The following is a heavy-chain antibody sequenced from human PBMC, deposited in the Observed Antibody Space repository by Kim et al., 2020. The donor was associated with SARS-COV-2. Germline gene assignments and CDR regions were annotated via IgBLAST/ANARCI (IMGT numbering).Heavy chain of an antibody. Sequence: SVKVSCKASGGTFSSYAISWVRQAPGQGLEWMGRIIPILGIANYAQKFQGRVTITADKSTSTAYMELSSLRSEDTAVYYCARDLPYYGSGSSDYWGQGTLVTVSS. D-gene: IGHD3-10*01. V-gene: IGHV1-69*04. CDR2: IIPILGIA. J-gene: IGHJ4*02. CDR3: ARDLPYYGSGSSDY. CDR1: GGTFSSYA.